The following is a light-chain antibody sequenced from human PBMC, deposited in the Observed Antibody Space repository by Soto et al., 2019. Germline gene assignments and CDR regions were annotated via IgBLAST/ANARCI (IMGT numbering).Light chain of an antibody. CDR1: QSVSRNY. CDR3: QQYAKSPLT. CDR2: DAS. J-gene: IGKJ4*01. Sequence: EIVLTQSPGTLSLSPGESATLSCRASQSVSRNYIAWYQQKPGQAPRLLIYDASSRATGIPDRFSGSGSETDFTLTISRLEAEDFALYHCQQYAKSPLTFGGGTKLEIK. V-gene: IGKV3-20*01.